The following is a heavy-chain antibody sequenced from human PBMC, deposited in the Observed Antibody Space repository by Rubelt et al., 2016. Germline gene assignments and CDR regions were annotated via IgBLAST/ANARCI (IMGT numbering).Heavy chain of an antibody. D-gene: IGHD6-19*01. CDR2: IYHSGST. V-gene: IGHV4-59*08. CDR1: GASISSYY. Sequence: QVQLQESGPGLVKPSETLSLTCTVSGASISSYYWSWIRQPPGKGLEWIGSIYHSGSTYYNPSLKSRVTISVDTSKNQFSLKVSSLTAADTAMYYCARREVSCGWYDYWGQGTLVTVSS. CDR3: ARREVSCGWYDY. J-gene: IGHJ4*02.